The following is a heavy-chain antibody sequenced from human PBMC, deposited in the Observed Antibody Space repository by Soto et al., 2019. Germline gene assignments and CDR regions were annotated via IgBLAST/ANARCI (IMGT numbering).Heavy chain of an antibody. D-gene: IGHD4-17*01. CDR2: LYSDGTT. V-gene: IGHV3-66*01. J-gene: IGHJ4*02. CDR1: GLTVSNSY. CDR3: AGDKTGTTPTFFAS. Sequence: EVQLVESGGGLVQPGGSLRLSCAASGLTVSNSYMNWVRQAPGEGLEWVSILYSDGTTYYADSVKGRFTISRDNSKNTLYLQMDSLRADDTAVYYCAGDKTGTTPTFFASWGQGTLVIVSS.